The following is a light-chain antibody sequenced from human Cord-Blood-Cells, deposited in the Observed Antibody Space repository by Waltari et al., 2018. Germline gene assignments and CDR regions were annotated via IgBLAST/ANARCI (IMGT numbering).Light chain of an antibody. CDR3: QQYNSYPWT. Sequence: DIQMTQSPSTLSASVGDRVTITCRASQSISSWLAWYQQKPGKAPKLLIYKASSLESGGPSRFSGSGSGTEFTLTISSLQPDDFATYDGQQYNSYPWTFGQGTKVEIK. V-gene: IGKV1-5*03. J-gene: IGKJ1*01. CDR2: KAS. CDR1: QSISSW.